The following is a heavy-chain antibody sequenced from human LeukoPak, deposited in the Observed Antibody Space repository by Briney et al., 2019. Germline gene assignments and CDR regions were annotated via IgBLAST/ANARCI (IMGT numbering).Heavy chain of an antibody. Sequence: GGSLRLSCAASGFSFNSYAMSWVRQAPGKGLEWVSAINNDGDSTYSADSVKGRFTVSRDNSKNTLYLQMNSLRAEDAAVYYCAQQVGYCSSGNCYFIFWGQGTLVTVSS. J-gene: IGHJ1*01. CDR2: INNDGDST. CDR1: GFSFNSYA. V-gene: IGHV3-23*01. D-gene: IGHD2-15*01. CDR3: AQQVGYCSSGNCYFIF.